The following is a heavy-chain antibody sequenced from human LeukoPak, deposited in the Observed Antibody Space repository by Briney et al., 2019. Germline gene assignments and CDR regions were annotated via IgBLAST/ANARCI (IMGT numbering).Heavy chain of an antibody. J-gene: IGHJ4*02. D-gene: IGHD3-22*01. V-gene: IGHV3-7*01. Sequence: GGSLRLSCAASGFTFSSYWMSWVRQAPGKGLEWVANIKQDGSEKYYVDSVKGRFTISRDNAKNSLYLQMNSLRAEDTAVYYCARDHFAVRFNYDSSGYIYFDYWGQGTLVTVSS. CDR3: ARDHFAVRFNYDSSGYIYFDY. CDR1: GFTFSSYW. CDR2: IKQDGSEK.